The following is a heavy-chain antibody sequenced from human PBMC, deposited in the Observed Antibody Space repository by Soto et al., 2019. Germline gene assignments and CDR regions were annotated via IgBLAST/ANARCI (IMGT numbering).Heavy chain of an antibody. D-gene: IGHD3-22*01. CDR2: IIRILGIT. Sequence: QVQLVQSGAEVKKPGSSVKVSCKASGDTFSSSTISWVRQAPGQGLEWLGRIIRILGITNYAQQLQGRVTISADKSTSTVYMELSSLRSEDTAVYYCATEHDSSGWNAFDIWGQGTMVTVSS. V-gene: IGHV1-69*08. CDR1: GDTFSSST. J-gene: IGHJ3*02. CDR3: ATEHDSSGWNAFDI.